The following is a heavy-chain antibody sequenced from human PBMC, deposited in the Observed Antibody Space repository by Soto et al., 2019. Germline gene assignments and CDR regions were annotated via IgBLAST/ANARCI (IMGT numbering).Heavy chain of an antibody. J-gene: IGHJ4*02. D-gene: IGHD2-15*01. CDR2: ISSSGGTI. Sequence: EVQLVESVGGLVQPGGSVRLSCAASGFTFSTYSMNWVRQAPGKGLEWVSFISSSGGTIYYADSVKGRFTISRDNAKNSLYLQMNSLSDEDTAVYYCARLSVRYCSGGSCSQLDYWGQGTLVTVSS. CDR3: ARLSVRYCSGGSCSQLDY. V-gene: IGHV3-48*02. CDR1: GFTFSTYS.